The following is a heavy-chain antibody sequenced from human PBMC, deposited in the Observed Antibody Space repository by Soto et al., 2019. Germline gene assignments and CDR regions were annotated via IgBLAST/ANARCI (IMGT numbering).Heavy chain of an antibody. CDR1: GFDFRIYE. CDR3: ARRGYSGYDWGWYFDF. J-gene: IGHJ4*02. CDR2: IGSTGSTI. V-gene: IGHV3-48*03. Sequence: PGGSLRLYCEASGFDFRIYEMNWVRQAPGKGLEWLSYIGSTGSTIYYADSVKGRFTISRDDGKNSVYLQMNTLRAEDTAVYYCARRGYSGYDWGWYFDFWGQGTPVTVSS. D-gene: IGHD5-12*01.